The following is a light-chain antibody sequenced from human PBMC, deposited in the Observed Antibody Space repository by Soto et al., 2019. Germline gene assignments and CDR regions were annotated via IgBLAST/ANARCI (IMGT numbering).Light chain of an antibody. Sequence: EIVLTQSPGTLSLSPGERATLSCRASQSVNNNFLAWYQQKPGQAPRLLIYGASSRATGIPDRFSGRGSGTDFTLTISRLEPGDFAMYYCQQYDSLPRTFGQGTKVEVK. CDR2: GAS. V-gene: IGKV3-20*01. CDR1: QSVNNNF. J-gene: IGKJ1*01. CDR3: QQYDSLPRT.